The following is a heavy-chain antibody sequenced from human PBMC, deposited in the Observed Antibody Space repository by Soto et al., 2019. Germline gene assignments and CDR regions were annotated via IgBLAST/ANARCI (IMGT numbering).Heavy chain of an antibody. V-gene: IGHV3-21*01. Sequence: PGGSLRLSCAASGFTFSSYSMNWVRQAPGKGLEWVSSISSSSSYIYYADSVKGRFTISRDNAKNSLYLQMNSLRAEDTAVYYCAREGCSSTSCSDYYYYYGMDVWGQGTTVTVSS. CDR1: GFTFSSYS. J-gene: IGHJ6*02. CDR3: AREGCSSTSCSDYYYYYGMDV. D-gene: IGHD2-2*01. CDR2: ISSSSSYI.